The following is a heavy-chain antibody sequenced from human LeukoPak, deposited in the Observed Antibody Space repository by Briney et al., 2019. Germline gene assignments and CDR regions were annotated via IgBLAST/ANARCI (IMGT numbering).Heavy chain of an antibody. J-gene: IGHJ4*02. CDR3: VRGTFGVDY. CDR1: GFTFSNYG. D-gene: IGHD3-10*01. Sequence: PGRSLTLSCAASGFTFSNYGMHWVRQAPGKGLEWVAFIWYDGSKIYYAESVKGRFVISRDNCKNTLYLEMNSLRAEDMAVYYCVRGTFGVDYWGQGDLVTVSS. V-gene: IGHV3-33*01. CDR2: IWYDGSKI.